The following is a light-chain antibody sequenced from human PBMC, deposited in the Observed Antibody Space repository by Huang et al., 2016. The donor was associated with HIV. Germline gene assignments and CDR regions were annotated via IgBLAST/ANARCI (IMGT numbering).Light chain of an antibody. J-gene: IGKJ2*01. Sequence: EIVMTQSPATLSVSPGARATLSCRASQSVSSNLAWYQQKPGQAPRLLIYDSSTRATAIPARFRCSGSGTEFTLTISSLQSEDCAVYYCQQYYNWPLYTFGQGTKLEIK. V-gene: IGKV3-15*01. CDR1: QSVSSN. CDR3: QQYYNWPLYT. CDR2: DSS.